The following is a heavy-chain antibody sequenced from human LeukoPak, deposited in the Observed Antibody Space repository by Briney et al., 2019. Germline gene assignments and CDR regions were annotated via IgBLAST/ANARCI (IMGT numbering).Heavy chain of an antibody. D-gene: IGHD1-26*01. CDR2: IGYDGSDK. J-gene: IGHJ4*02. V-gene: IGHV3-30*02. CDR3: AKALSGSPPKPFDY. Sequence: GGSLRLSCVASGFTFSIYGMHWVRQAPGKGLEWVAFIGYDGSDKYYAESVKGRFTISRDNSKNTLYLLMNSLRAEDTAVYYCAKALSGSPPKPFDYWGQGTLVTVSS. CDR1: GFTFSIYG.